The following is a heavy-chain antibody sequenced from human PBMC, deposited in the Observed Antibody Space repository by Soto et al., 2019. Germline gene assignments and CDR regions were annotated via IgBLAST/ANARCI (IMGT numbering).Heavy chain of an antibody. V-gene: IGHV3-64*01. J-gene: IGHJ3*02. CDR2: ISSNGGST. CDR3: AREDYYSGYDNAFDI. CDR1: GFTFSSYA. Sequence: GGSLRLSCAASGFTFSSYAMHWVRQAPGKGLEYVSAISSNGGSTYYANSVKGRFTISRDNSKNTLYLQMGSLRAEDMAVYYCAREDYYSGYDNAFDIWGQGTMVTVSS. D-gene: IGHD5-12*01.